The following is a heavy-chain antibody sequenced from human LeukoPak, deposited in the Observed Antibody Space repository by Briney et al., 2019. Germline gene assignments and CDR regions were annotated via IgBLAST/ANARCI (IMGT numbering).Heavy chain of an antibody. V-gene: IGHV4-34*01. J-gene: IGHJ4*02. D-gene: IGHD2-15*01. CDR3: ARGLVGRDY. CDR1: GGSFSGYY. Sequence: SETLSLTCAVYGGSFSGYYWSWIRQPPGKGLEWIGEINHSGSTNYNPSLKSRVTISVDTSKNQFSLKLSSVTAADMAVYYCARGLVGRDYWGQGTLVTVSS. CDR2: INHSGST.